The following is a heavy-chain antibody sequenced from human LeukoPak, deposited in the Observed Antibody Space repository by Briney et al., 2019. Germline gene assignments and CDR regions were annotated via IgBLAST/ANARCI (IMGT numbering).Heavy chain of an antibody. CDR2: IIPILGIA. Sequence: SVKVSCEASGGTFSSYAISWVRQAPGQGLEWMGRIIPILGIANYAQKFQGRVTITADKSTSTAYMELSSLRSEDTAVYYCARDSGGYSYGFPDYWGQGTLVTVSS. D-gene: IGHD5-18*01. CDR1: GGTFSSYA. V-gene: IGHV1-69*04. CDR3: ARDSGGYSYGFPDY. J-gene: IGHJ4*02.